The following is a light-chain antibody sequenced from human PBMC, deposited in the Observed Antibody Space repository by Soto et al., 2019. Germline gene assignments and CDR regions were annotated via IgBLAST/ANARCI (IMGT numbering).Light chain of an antibody. CDR3: CSYAGGYTFV. CDR1: SNDVGDYDY. V-gene: IGLV2-11*01. Sequence: QAVLTQPRSVSGSPWPSVTIPFPGTSNDVGDYDYVSWYQQYPGKAPKLIIYDVNKRPSGVPDRFSGSKSGNTASLTISALQAEDEADYYCCSYAGGYTFVFGTGTKVTVL. J-gene: IGLJ1*01. CDR2: DVN.